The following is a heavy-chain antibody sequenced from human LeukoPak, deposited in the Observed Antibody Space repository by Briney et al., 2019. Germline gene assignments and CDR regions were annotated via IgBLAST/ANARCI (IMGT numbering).Heavy chain of an antibody. Sequence: GGSLRLSCAASGFTVSSNYMSWVRQAPAQGLEWVSVIYSGGSTYYADSVKGRFTISRDNSKNTLYLQMNSLRAEDTAVYYCARDKGNTVTTNWYFDLWGRDTLVTVSS. D-gene: IGHD4-17*01. V-gene: IGHV3-53*01. CDR2: IYSGGST. J-gene: IGHJ2*01. CDR3: ARDKGNTVTTNWYFDL. CDR1: GFTVSSNY.